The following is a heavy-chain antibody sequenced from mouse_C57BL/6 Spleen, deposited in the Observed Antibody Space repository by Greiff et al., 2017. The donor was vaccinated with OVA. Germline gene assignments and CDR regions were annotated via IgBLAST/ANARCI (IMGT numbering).Heavy chain of an antibody. D-gene: IGHD1-1*01. CDR1: GYTFTSYW. CDR3: AREDYYGGSFYFDY. J-gene: IGHJ2*01. V-gene: IGHV1-61*01. CDR2: IYPSDSET. Sequence: QVQLQQPGAELVRPGSSVKLSCKASGYTFTSYWMDWVKQRPGQGLEWIGNIYPSDSETHYNQKFKDKATLTVDKSSSTAYMQLSSLTSEDSAVYYCAREDYYGGSFYFDYWGQGTTLTVSS.